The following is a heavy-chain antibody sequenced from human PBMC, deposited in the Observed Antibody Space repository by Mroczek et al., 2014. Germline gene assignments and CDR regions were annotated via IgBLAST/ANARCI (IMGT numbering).Heavy chain of an antibody. CDR3: ARGIVVVVAATYYFDY. J-gene: IGHJ4*02. D-gene: IGHD2-15*01. CDR1: GGSISSSSYY. CDR2: IYYSGST. Sequence: QVQLQESGPGLVKPSETLSLTCTVSGGSISSSSYYWGWIRQPPGKGLEWIGSIYYSGSTYYNPSLKSRVTISVDTSKNQFSLKLSSVTAADTAVYYCARGIVVVVAATYYFDYWGQGTLVTVSS. V-gene: IGHV4-39*01.